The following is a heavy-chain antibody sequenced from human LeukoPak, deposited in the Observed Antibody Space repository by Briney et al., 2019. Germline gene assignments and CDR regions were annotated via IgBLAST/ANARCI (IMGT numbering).Heavy chain of an antibody. J-gene: IGHJ4*02. V-gene: IGHV4-59*11. CDR2: IHYSGTT. CDR3: ARVNSRVGFLFDH. D-gene: IGHD1-26*01. CDR1: ADSISGRY. Sequence: PSETLSLTCTVSADSISGRYCSWIRQPPGKGLEWIGYIHYSGTTNYNPSLKSRVTISVDTSKKQFSLKLKSVTAADTAVYYCARVNSRVGFLFDHWGLGTLVTVSS.